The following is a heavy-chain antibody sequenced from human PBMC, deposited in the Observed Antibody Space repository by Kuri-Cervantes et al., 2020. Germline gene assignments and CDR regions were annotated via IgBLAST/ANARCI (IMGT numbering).Heavy chain of an antibody. D-gene: IGHD6-19*01. CDR1: GFIFDDYA. J-gene: IGHJ6*02. CDR3: ARDHSSGWYLYYYYGMDV. CDR2: ISWNSGSI. V-gene: IGHV3-9*01. Sequence: GGSLRLSCAAAGFIFDDYAMHWVRQAPGKGLEWVSGISWNSGSIGYADSVKGRFTISRDNAKNSLYLQMNSLRAEDTAVYYCARDHSSGWYLYYYYGMDVWGQGTTVTVSS.